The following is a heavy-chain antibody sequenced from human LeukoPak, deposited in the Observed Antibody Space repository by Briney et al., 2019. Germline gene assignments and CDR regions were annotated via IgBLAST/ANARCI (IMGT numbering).Heavy chain of an antibody. D-gene: IGHD3-9*01. CDR2: ISSSSSYI. CDR1: GFTFSSYS. J-gene: IGHJ4*02. Sequence: GGSLRLSCAASGFTFSSYSMNWVRQAPGKGLEWVSSISSSSSYIYYADSVKGRFTISRDNAKNSLYLQMNSLRAEDTAVYHCARVGGHYDILTGYYSLYYFDYWGQGTLVTVSS. V-gene: IGHV3-21*01. CDR3: ARVGGHYDILTGYYSLYYFDY.